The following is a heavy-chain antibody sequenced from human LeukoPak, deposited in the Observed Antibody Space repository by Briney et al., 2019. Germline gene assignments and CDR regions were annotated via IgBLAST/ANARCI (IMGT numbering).Heavy chain of an antibody. V-gene: IGHV3-66*01. J-gene: IGHJ4*02. CDR2: IHSGDNT. Sequence: GGSLRLSCAASGFTVGGNYMSWVRQAPGKGLDWVSVIHSGDNTNYADSVKGRFTISRDYSKNTLYLQMSSLRAEDTAVYYCATGNQWLAFDYWGQGTLVTVSS. CDR3: ATGNQWLAFDY. CDR1: GFTVGGNY. D-gene: IGHD6-19*01.